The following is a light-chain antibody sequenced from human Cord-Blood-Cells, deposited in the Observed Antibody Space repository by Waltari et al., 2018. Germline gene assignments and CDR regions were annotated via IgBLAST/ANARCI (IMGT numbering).Light chain of an antibody. CDR3: QQYYSTPIT. CDR1: QCVLYSSNNKNY. Sequence: DIVMTQSPASLPVSLGEGATINCKSSQCVLYSSNNKNYLAWYQQKPGQPPKLLIYWASTRESGVPYRFSGSGSVTDFTLTSSSLQAEDVAVYYCQQYYSTPITFGQGTRLEIK. CDR2: WAS. V-gene: IGKV4-1*01. J-gene: IGKJ5*01.